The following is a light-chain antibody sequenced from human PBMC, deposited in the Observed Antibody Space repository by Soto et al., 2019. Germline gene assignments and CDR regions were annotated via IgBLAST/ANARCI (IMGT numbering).Light chain of an antibody. J-gene: IGKJ1*01. CDR1: QSVSSN. Sequence: EIVMTQSPATLSVSPGERATLSCRASQSVSSNLAWYQQKPGQAPRFLIYGASTRATGIPARFSGSGSGTAFTLTISSPESEAFSVYYCQKNNTWPTFGQGTKVEIK. CDR2: GAS. CDR3: QKNNTWPT. V-gene: IGKV3-15*01.